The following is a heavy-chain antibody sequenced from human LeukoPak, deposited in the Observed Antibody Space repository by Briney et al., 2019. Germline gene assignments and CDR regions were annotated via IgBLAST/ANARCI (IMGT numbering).Heavy chain of an antibody. CDR2: INPNSGGT. CDR3: ARGSAGTTPLDY. CDR1: GYTFTSYA. D-gene: IGHD1-7*01. J-gene: IGHJ4*02. Sequence: GASVMVSCKASGYTFTSYALNWVRQAPGQGLEWMGWINPNSGGTNYAQKFQGRVTMTRDTSISTAYMELSRLRSDDTAVYYCARGSAGTTPLDYWGQGTLVTVSS. V-gene: IGHV1-2*02.